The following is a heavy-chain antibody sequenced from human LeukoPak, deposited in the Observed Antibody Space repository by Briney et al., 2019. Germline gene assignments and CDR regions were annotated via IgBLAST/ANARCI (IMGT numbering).Heavy chain of an antibody. D-gene: IGHD6-13*01. V-gene: IGHV3-21*01. CDR1: GFTFSSYS. J-gene: IGHJ4*02. CDR2: ISSSSSYI. Sequence: GGSLRLSCAASGFTFSSYSMNWVRQAPGKGLEWVSSISSSSSYIYYADSVKGRFTISRDNAKDSLYLQMNSLRAEDTAVYFCVGESSNWPDYWGQGTQVTVSS. CDR3: VGESSNWPDY.